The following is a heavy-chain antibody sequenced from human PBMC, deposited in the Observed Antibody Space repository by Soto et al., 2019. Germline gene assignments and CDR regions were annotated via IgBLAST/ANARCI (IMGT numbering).Heavy chain of an antibody. J-gene: IGHJ6*02. CDR3: ARRTSAMGYYYYGMDV. CDR2: ISYDGSNK. CDR1: GFTFSSYA. Sequence: QVQLVESGGGVVQPGRSLRLSCAASGFTFSSYAMHWVRQAPGKGLEWVAVISYDGSNKYYADSVKGRFTISRDNSKNTLYLQMNSLRAEDTAVYYCARRTSAMGYYYYGMDVWGQGTTVTVSS. V-gene: IGHV3-30-3*01. D-gene: IGHD5-18*01.